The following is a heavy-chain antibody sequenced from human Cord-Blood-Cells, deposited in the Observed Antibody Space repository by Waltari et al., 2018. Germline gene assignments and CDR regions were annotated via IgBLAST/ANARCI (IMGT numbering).Heavy chain of an antibody. CDR3: ARAPQYCSGGSCYYYFDY. Sequence: VQLVESGGGVVQPGRSLTLSWAASSFTFICRGLHWHPQAQGKGLEWVAVIWYDVSKKYYADSVKGRFTISRDNSKNTLYLQMNSLRAEDTAVYYCARAPQYCSGGSCYYYFDYWGQGTLVTVSS. D-gene: IGHD2-15*01. CDR2: IWYDVSKK. J-gene: IGHJ4*02. CDR1: SFTFICRG. V-gene: IGHV3-33*01.